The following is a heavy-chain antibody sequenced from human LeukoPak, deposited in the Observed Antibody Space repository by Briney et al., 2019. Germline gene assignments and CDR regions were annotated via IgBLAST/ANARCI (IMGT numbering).Heavy chain of an antibody. J-gene: IGHJ4*02. CDR3: AKDKTYSCDY. Sequence: GGSLRLSCAASGFNFRSNAMHWVRQAPGKGLEWVAFISFDGNVINYVDSVKGRFTISRDNSKSTPYLQMNSLRAEDTAIYYCAKDKTYSCDYWGQGNLVTVSS. D-gene: IGHD4-11*01. CDR1: GFNFRSNA. V-gene: IGHV3-30*02. CDR2: ISFDGNVI.